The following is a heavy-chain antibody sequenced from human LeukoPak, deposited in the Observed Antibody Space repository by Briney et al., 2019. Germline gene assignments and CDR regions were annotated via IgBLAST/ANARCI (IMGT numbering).Heavy chain of an antibody. CDR2: IGSNGGST. V-gene: IGHV3-64*01. J-gene: IGHJ6*02. Sequence: GGSLRLSCAASGFTFRNSAMHWVRQAPGKGLEYVSGIGSNGGSTYYANAVKGRFTISRDNSKNTVYLQMGSLRAEDMAVYYCARWYNSLDVWGQGTTVTVSS. D-gene: IGHD1-1*01. CDR3: ARWYNSLDV. CDR1: GFTFRNSA.